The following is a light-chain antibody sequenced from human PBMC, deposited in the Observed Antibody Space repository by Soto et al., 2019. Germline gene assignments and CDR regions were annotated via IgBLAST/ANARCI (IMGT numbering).Light chain of an antibody. Sequence: EIVVTQSPGILSVSPGDRATLSCRASQSVGRNLAWYQQKPGQAPPLLLYPASTRATGLPARFSGSGSGTYFTLTISSLQSEDFSVYYCQEYSKWPLFTFGPGTRVDIK. J-gene: IGKJ3*01. CDR2: PAS. CDR3: QEYSKWPLFT. CDR1: QSVGRN. V-gene: IGKV3-15*01.